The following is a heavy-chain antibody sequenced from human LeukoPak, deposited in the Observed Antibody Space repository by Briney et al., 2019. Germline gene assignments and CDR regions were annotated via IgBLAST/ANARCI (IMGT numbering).Heavy chain of an antibody. Sequence: PSETLSLTCSVSGGSISGYYWSWIRQPPGKGLEWIGYIHYSGSTHYNPSLKSRVTISVDTSKNQFSLKLSSVTAADTAVYYCAKDRLSRFGEPPNWFDPWGQGTLVTVSS. CDR1: GGSISGYY. V-gene: IGHV4-59*01. J-gene: IGHJ5*02. D-gene: IGHD1-14*01. CDR2: IHYSGST. CDR3: AKDRLSRFGEPPNWFDP.